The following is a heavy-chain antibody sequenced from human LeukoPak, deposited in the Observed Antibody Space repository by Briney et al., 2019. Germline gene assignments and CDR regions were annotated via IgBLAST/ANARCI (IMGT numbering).Heavy chain of an antibody. CDR2: ISAYNGNT. D-gene: IGHD6-13*01. CDR3: ARVRNAAAAGTYDY. Sequence: ASVKVSCKASGYTFTSYGISWVRQAPGQGLEWMGWISAYNGNTNYAQKLQGRVTMTTDTSTSTAYMELRSLRSDDTAVYYCARVRNAAAAGTYDYWGQGTLVTVSS. J-gene: IGHJ4*02. CDR1: GYTFTSYG. V-gene: IGHV1-18*01.